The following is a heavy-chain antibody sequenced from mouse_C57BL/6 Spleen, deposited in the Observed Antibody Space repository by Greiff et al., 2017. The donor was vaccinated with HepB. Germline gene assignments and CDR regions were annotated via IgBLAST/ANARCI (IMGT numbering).Heavy chain of an antibody. Sequence: QVQLQQPGAELVKPGASVKLSCKASGYTFTSYWMHWVKQRPGQGLEWIGMIHPNSGSTNYNEKFKSKATLTVDKSSSTAYMQLSSLTSEDSAVYYCARGDPHYYAMDYWGQGTSVTVSS. CDR2: IHPNSGST. J-gene: IGHJ4*01. CDR1: GYTFTSYW. CDR3: ARGDPHYYAMDY. V-gene: IGHV1-64*01.